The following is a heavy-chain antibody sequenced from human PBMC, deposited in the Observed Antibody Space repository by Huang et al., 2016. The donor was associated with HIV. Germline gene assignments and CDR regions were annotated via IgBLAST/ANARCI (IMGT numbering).Heavy chain of an antibody. CDR3: ARDLWLRDLYYYYYMDV. Sequence: QVQLVEYGGGVVQPGRSLRLYCAAARFTFSNYAMHWVRTGPGKGLEWVAVISYDGSNKYYADAVKGRFTISRDNSKNTLYLQMNSLRAEDTAVYYCARDLWLRDLYYYYYMDVWGKGTTVTVSS. J-gene: IGHJ6*03. CDR1: RFTFSNYA. V-gene: IGHV3-30-3*01. CDR2: ISYDGSNK. D-gene: IGHD5-12*01.